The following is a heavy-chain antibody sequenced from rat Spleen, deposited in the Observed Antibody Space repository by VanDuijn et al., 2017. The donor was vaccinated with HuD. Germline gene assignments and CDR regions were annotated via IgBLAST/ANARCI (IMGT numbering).Heavy chain of an antibody. D-gene: IGHD1-6*01. CDR1: GFTFSRYW. CDR3: TRDVYYGSDY. J-gene: IGHJ2*01. CDR2: ITNTGGST. V-gene: IGHV5-31*01. Sequence: EVQLVETGGGLVQPGRSLKLSCVASGFTFSRYWMYWIRQAPGKGLEWVASITNTGGSTYYPDSVKGRFTISRDNAKSTLYLQMNSLRSEDTATYYCTRDVYYGSDYWGQGVMVTVSS.